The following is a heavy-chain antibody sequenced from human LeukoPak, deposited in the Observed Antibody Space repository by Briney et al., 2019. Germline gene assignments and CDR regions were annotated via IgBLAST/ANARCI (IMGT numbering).Heavy chain of an antibody. D-gene: IGHD2-15*01. CDR1: GGSISSSSYY. CDR3: ARHKRRYCSGGSCYANYYYYYYMDV. V-gene: IGHV4-39*01. J-gene: IGHJ6*03. CDR2: IYYSGST. Sequence: SETLSLTCTVSGGSISSSSYYWGWIRQPPGKGLEWIGSIYYSGSTYYNPSLKSRVTISVDTSKNQFSLKLSSVTAADTAVYYCARHKRRYCSGGSCYANYYYYYYMDVWGKGTTVTISS.